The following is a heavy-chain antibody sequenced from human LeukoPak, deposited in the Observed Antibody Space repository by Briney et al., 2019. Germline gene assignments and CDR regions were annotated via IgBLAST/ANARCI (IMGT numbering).Heavy chain of an antibody. CDR3: ARQVNSMAGTHFDV. CDR1: SGSIGSSNYY. J-gene: IGHJ4*02. D-gene: IGHD6-19*01. Sequence: SETLSLTCTVSSGSIGSSNYYWGWIRQPPGKGLEWIGSIYYSGIAYYNPTLKSRVTISVDASKSHFSLRLSSVTAADTAVYYCARQVNSMAGTHFDVWGLGTLVPVSS. V-gene: IGHV4-39*01. CDR2: IYYSGIA.